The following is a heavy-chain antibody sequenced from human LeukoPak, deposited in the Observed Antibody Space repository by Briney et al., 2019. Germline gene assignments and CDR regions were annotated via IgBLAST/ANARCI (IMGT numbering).Heavy chain of an antibody. J-gene: IGHJ4*02. V-gene: IGHV1-8*01. CDR1: GYTFTSYD. CDR2: MNPNSGNT. D-gene: IGHD6-13*01. CDR3: ARGSLYAAAGTLDFDY. Sequence: ASVKVSCKASGYTFTSYDINWVRQATGQGLEWMGWMNPNSGNTGYAQKFQGRVIMTRNTSISTAYMELSSLRSEDTAVYYCARGSLYAAAGTLDFDYWGQGTLVTVSS.